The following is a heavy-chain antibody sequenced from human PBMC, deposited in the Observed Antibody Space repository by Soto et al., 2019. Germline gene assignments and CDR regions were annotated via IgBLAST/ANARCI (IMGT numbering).Heavy chain of an antibody. J-gene: IGHJ4*02. D-gene: IGHD2-2*01. CDR1: GFTFSSYA. Sequence: EVQLLESGGGLVQPGGSLRLSCAASGFTFSSYAMSWVRQAPGKGLEWVSAIFGSGGSTYYADSVKGRFTISRDNSKNTLYLHMNSLRAEDTAVYYCARPNLYCSSTSCYDYWGQGPLVSVSS. CDR2: IFGSGGST. V-gene: IGHV3-23*01. CDR3: ARPNLYCSSTSCYDY.